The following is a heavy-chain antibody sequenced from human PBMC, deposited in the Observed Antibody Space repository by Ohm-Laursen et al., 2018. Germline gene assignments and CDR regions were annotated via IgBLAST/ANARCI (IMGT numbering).Heavy chain of an antibody. J-gene: IGHJ6*02. Sequence: SLRLSCTASGFTFNRHGMHWVRQAPGKGLEWVSFISSGSSDIYYSDSVKGRFTVSRDNAKNSLFLQMNSLRAEDTALYYCARDSELKIPFYYGMDVWGQGTTVTVSS. D-gene: IGHD1-1*01. CDR3: ARDSELKIPFYYGMDV. V-gene: IGHV3-48*01. CDR1: GFTFNRHG. CDR2: ISSGSSDI.